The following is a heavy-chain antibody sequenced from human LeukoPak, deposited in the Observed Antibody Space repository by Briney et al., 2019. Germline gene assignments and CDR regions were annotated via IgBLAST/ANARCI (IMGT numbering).Heavy chain of an antibody. V-gene: IGHV1-2*06. CDR2: INPSGGST. J-gene: IGHJ6*03. CDR3: ARVSGYSGYDFAYYYYMDV. D-gene: IGHD5-12*01. CDR1: GYTFSNYY. Sequence: GASVKVSCKASGYTFSNYYMYWVRQAPGQGLEWMGLINPSGGSTNYAQKFQGRVTMTRDTSISTAYMELSRLRSDDTAVYYCARVSGYSGYDFAYYYYMDVWGKGTTVTVSS.